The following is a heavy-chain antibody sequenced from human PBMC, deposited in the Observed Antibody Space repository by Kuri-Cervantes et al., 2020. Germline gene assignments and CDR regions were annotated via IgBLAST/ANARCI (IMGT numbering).Heavy chain of an antibody. Sequence: GESLKISCAASGFTFSSYGMHWVRQAAGKGLEWVAVIRLDGNNIYYGDSVQGRFTISRDNSKKTLYLQMDSLRVDDTAVYYCARDPIAATGRGGSFDYWGQGTPVTVSS. CDR2: IRLDGNNI. CDR3: ARDPIAATGRGGSFDY. CDR1: GFTFSSYG. D-gene: IGHD6-13*01. J-gene: IGHJ4*02. V-gene: IGHV3-33*08.